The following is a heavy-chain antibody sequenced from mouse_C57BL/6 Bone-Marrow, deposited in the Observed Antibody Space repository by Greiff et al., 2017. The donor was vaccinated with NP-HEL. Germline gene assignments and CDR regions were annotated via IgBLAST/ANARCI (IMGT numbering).Heavy chain of an antibody. J-gene: IGHJ4*01. V-gene: IGHV1-26*01. Sequence: VQLQQSGPELVKPGASVKISCKASGYTFTDYYMNWVKQSHGKSLEWIGDINPNNGGTSYNQKFKGKATLTGDKSSSTAYMELRSLTSVESAVYYCATAHYYGSPYAMGYWGQGTSVTVSS. CDR1: GYTFTDYY. CDR2: INPNNGGT. CDR3: ATAHYYGSPYAMGY. D-gene: IGHD1-1*01.